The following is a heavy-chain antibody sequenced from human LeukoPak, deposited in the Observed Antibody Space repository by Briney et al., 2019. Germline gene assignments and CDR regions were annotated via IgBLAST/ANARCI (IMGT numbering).Heavy chain of an antibody. CDR1: GGSISSHY. CDR2: IYYSGST. V-gene: IGHV4-59*11. Sequence: SETLSLTCTVSGGSISSHYWSWLRQPPGKGLEWIGYIYYSGSTNYNPSLKSRVTISVDTSKNQFSLKQSSVTAADTAVYYCARENYYDTASFDPWGQGTLVTVSS. J-gene: IGHJ5*02. CDR3: ARENYYDTASFDP. D-gene: IGHD3-22*01.